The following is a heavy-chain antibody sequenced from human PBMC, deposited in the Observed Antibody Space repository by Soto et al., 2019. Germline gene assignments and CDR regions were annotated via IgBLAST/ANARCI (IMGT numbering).Heavy chain of an antibody. Sequence: SMRLPCVVAGRTYKDFWVSRFLQATEKEQEWVANIHQYGSEKYYVDSVKGRFTISRDNAKNSVYLQMNSLRAEDTAVYYCATSLGPSTYDHGSGSPADMWGQGTLVTVSS. V-gene: IGHV3-7*01. CDR3: ATSLGPSTYDHGSGSPADM. D-gene: IGHD3-10*01. CDR1: GRTYKDFW. CDR2: IHQYGSEK. J-gene: IGHJ4*03.